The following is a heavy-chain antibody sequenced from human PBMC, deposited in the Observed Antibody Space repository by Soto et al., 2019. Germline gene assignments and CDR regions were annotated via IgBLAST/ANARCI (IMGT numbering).Heavy chain of an antibody. CDR1: SGSINENYY. CDR2: VFHTGTT. J-gene: IGHJ3*01. Sequence: QVQLQESGPGLVKPSETLSLTCTVSSGSINENYYWNWIRQSPGKGLEWIGYVFHTGTTHYNPSLESRVTLSISTSKNQFSLTLTSVAASDTAIYYCARVPLAPTLRTFDVWGPGTMVSVSS. D-gene: IGHD2-15*01. CDR3: ARVPLAPTLRTFDV. V-gene: IGHV4-59*01.